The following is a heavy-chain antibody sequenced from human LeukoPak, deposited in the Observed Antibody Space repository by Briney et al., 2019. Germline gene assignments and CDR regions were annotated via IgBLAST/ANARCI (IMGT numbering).Heavy chain of an antibody. CDR1: GGSISSYY. CDR3: ARHSGSYGGAFDI. Sequence: SETLSLTCTVSGGSISSYYWSWIRQPPGKGLEWIGYSYYSGSTNYDPSLKSRVTISVDTSKNQFSLKLSSVTAADTAVYYCARHSGSYGGAFDIWGQGTMVTVSS. D-gene: IGHD1-26*01. J-gene: IGHJ3*02. CDR2: SYYSGST. V-gene: IGHV4-59*08.